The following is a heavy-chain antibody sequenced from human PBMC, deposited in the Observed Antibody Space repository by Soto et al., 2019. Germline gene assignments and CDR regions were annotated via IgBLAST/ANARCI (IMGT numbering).Heavy chain of an antibody. J-gene: IGHJ5*02. CDR2: ISAYNGNT. CDR1: GYTFTSYG. D-gene: IGHD5-18*01. CDR3: ARDTVDTAIRVPFDP. V-gene: IGHV1-18*01. Sequence: ASVKVSCKASGYTFTSYGISWVRQAPGQGLEWMGWISAYNGNTNYAQKLQGRVPMTTDTSTSTAYMELRSLRSDDTAVYYCARDTVDTAIRVPFDPWGQGTLVTVSS.